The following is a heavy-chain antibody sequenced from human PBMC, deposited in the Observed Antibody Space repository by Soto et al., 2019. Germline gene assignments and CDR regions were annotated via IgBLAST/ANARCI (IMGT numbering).Heavy chain of an antibody. J-gene: IGHJ5*02. CDR3: ARRLTGRTTGDWFDP. D-gene: IGHD1-20*01. V-gene: IGHV3-11*01. CDR1: GFIFSDYY. CDR2: ISSGGGAK. Sequence: VQLVESGGGLVKPGGSLRLSCAASGFIFSDYYMAWIRQAPGKGLEWVSDISSGGGAKNVADSVRCRFTISRDNTNNSLYLQMNRLRVEDTALYYCARRLTGRTTGDWFDPWGQGTLVTVSS.